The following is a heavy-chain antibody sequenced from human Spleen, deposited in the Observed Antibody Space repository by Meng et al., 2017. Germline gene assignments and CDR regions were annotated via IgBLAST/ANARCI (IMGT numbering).Heavy chain of an antibody. CDR3: ARGWGGYSYGAFDY. V-gene: IGHV4-34*01. D-gene: IGHD5-18*01. Sequence: QVQLLAWGRGLFKPLVTLSLTCAVYGGSFSGYYLSWIRQPPGKGLEWIGEINHSGSTNYNPSLKSRVTISVDTSKNQFSLKLSSVTAADTAVYYCARGWGGYSYGAFDYWGQGTLVTVSS. CDR1: GGSFSGYY. J-gene: IGHJ4*02. CDR2: INHSGST.